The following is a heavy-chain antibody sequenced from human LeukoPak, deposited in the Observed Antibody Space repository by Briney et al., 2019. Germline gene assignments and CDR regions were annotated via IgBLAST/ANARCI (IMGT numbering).Heavy chain of an antibody. CDR3: ARVSSVVTKPSDY. D-gene: IGHD4-11*01. CDR2: ISSSGFTI. J-gene: IGHJ4*02. V-gene: IGHV3-48*03. Sequence: GGSLRLSCAASGFTFSSYEMIWVRQAPGKGLEWVSYISSSGFTIYYADSVKGRFTISRDNAKNSLYLQMNSLGAEDTSVYYCARVSSVVTKPSDYWGQGTLVTVSS. CDR1: GFTFSSYE.